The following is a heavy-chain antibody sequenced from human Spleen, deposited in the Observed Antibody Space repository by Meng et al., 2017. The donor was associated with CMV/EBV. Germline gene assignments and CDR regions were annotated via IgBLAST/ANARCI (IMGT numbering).Heavy chain of an antibody. CDR2: ISSSGSTI. Sequence: GESLKISCAVSGFTLSSYEMNWVRQAPGKGLEWVSYISSSGSTIYYADSVKGRFTISRDNAKNSLYLQMNSLRAEDTAVYYCAKSITGFILYGMDVWGQGTTVTVSS. D-gene: IGHD3-16*02. CDR1: GFTLSSYE. V-gene: IGHV3-48*03. CDR3: AKSITGFILYGMDV. J-gene: IGHJ6*02.